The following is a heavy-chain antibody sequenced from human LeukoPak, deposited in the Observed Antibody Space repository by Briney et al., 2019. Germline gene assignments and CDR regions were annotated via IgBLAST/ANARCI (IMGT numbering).Heavy chain of an antibody. J-gene: IGHJ4*02. D-gene: IGHD2-15*01. V-gene: IGHV4-4*07. CDR1: GDSISSYY. CDR2: IYASGST. CDR3: ARTPPVRGVYFDY. Sequence: SETLSLTCTVSGDSISSYYWSWIQQPAGKGLEWIGRIYASGSTNYNPSLKSRVTMSVDTSKNQFSLKLSSVTAADTAVYYCARTPPVRGVYFDYWGQGTLVTVSS.